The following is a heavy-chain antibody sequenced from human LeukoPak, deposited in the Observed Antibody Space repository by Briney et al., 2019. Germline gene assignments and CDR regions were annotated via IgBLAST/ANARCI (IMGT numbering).Heavy chain of an antibody. CDR3: ARVIPTDYADTPNWFDP. D-gene: IGHD4-17*01. CDR2: IYYSGST. CDR1: GGSISSSSYY. V-gene: IGHV4-39*07. Sequence: SETLSLTCTVSGGSISSSSYYWGWIRQPPGKGLEWIGSIYYSGSTYYNPSLKSRVTISVDTSKNQFSLKLSSVTAADTAVYYCARVIPTDYADTPNWFDPWGQGTLVTASS. J-gene: IGHJ5*02.